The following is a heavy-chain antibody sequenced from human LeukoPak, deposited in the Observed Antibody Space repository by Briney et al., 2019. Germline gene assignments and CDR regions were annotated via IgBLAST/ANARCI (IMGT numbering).Heavy chain of an antibody. CDR1: GFTFSDYY. Sequence: GGSLRLSCAASGFTFSDYYMSWIRQAPGKGLEWVSYISSSSSYTNYADSVKGRFTISRDNAKNSLYLQMNSLRAEDTAVYYCARDKDIVVVPAEYGMDVWGKGTTVTVS. D-gene: IGHD2-2*01. CDR2: ISSSSSYT. J-gene: IGHJ6*04. CDR3: ARDKDIVVVPAEYGMDV. V-gene: IGHV3-11*06.